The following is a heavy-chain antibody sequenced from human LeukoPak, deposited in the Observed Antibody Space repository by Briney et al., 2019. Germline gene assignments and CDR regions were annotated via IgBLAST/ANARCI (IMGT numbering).Heavy chain of an antibody. Sequence: ASVKVSCKASGYTFTSYGISWVRQAPGQRLEWMGCISAYNGNTNYAQKLQGRVTMTTDTSTSTAYMELRSLRSDDTAVYYCARGGTRSSWVGNFDYWGQGTLVTVSS. V-gene: IGHV1-18*01. CDR2: ISAYNGNT. CDR3: ARGGTRSSWVGNFDY. CDR1: GYTFTSYG. J-gene: IGHJ4*02. D-gene: IGHD6-13*01.